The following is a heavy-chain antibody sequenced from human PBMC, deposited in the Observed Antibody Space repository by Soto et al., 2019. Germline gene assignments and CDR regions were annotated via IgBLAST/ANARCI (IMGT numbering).Heavy chain of an antibody. Sequence: QVQLVQSGAEVKKPGSSVKVSCKASGGTFSSYAISWVRQAPGQGLEWMGGTIPIFGTANYAQKFQGRVTITADESTSRAYMELSSLRSEDTAVYYCGRDGTYYDILTGHYYYDGMDVWGQGTTVTVSS. CDR3: GRDGTYYDILTGHYYYDGMDV. CDR1: GGTFSSYA. CDR2: TIPIFGTA. J-gene: IGHJ6*02. D-gene: IGHD3-9*01. V-gene: IGHV1-69*01.